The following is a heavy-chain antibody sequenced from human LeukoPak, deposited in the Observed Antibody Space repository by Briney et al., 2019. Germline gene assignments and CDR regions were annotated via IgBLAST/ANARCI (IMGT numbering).Heavy chain of an antibody. CDR3: TRDAFYYSYYDFWSGYPTGGYFDY. D-gene: IGHD3-3*01. CDR2: IRSKAYGGTT. Sequence: GGSLRLSCTASGFTFGDYAMSWVRQAPGKGLEWVGFIRSKAYGGTTEYAASVKGRFTISRDDSKSIAYLQMNSLKTEDTAVYYCTRDAFYYSYYDFWSGYPTGGYFDYWGQGTLVTVSS. V-gene: IGHV3-49*04. CDR1: GFTFGDYA. J-gene: IGHJ4*02.